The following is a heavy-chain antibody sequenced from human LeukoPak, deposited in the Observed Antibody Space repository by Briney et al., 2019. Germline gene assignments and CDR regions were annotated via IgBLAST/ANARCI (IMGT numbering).Heavy chain of an antibody. V-gene: IGHV4-34*01. CDR2: INHSGST. CDR1: GGSFSGYY. CDR3: ARGPVWGSSVDY. D-gene: IGHD3-16*01. Sequence: PSETLSLTCAVYGGSFSGYYWSWIRQPPGKGLEWIGEINHSGSTNYNPPLKSRVTISVDTSKNQFSLKLSSVTAADTAVYYCARGPVWGSSVDYWGQGTLVTVSS. J-gene: IGHJ4*02.